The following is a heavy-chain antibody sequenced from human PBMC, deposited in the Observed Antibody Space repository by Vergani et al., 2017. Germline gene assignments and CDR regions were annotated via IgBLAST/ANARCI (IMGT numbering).Heavy chain of an antibody. CDR1: GFTVSSNH. CDR2: FYRGGDT. J-gene: IGHJ3*02. D-gene: IGHD3-16*01. Sequence: EVQLVESGGGLIQPGGSLRLSCAASGFTVSSNHMSWVRQAPGKGLEWVSGFYRGGDTYYADSVKGRFTISRDNSKHKLYLQMNSLRAEDTALYYCARHGPRGGFSGAFDIWGQGTMVTVSS. V-gene: IGHV3-53*01. CDR3: ARHGPRGGFSGAFDI.